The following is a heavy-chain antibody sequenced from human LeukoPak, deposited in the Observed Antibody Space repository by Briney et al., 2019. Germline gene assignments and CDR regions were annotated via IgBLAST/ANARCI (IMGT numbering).Heavy chain of an antibody. CDR2: INWNGGST. CDR1: GFIFDDYG. J-gene: IGHJ5*02. CDR3: AGGYGGGWFDP. Sequence: GGSLRLSCAASGFIFDDYGMSWVRQAPGKGLEWVSTINWNGGSTSYADSVKGRFTISRDNAKNSLYLQMNSLRVEDTALYHCAGGYGGGWFDPWGQGTLVTVSS. V-gene: IGHV3-20*01. D-gene: IGHD6-19*01.